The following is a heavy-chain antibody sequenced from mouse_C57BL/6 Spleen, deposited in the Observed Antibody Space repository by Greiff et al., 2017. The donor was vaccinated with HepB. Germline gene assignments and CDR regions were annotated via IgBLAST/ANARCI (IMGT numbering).Heavy chain of an antibody. CDR2: INPNNGGT. J-gene: IGHJ4*01. Sequence: EVQLQQSGPELVKPGASVKISCKASGYTFTDYYMNWVKQSHGKSLEWIGDINPNNGGTSYNQKFKGKATLTVDKSSSTAYMELRSLTSEDSAVYYCARWITAVVANYAMDYWGQGTSVTVPS. CDR1: GYTFTDYY. CDR3: ARWITAVVANYAMDY. V-gene: IGHV1-26*01. D-gene: IGHD1-1*01.